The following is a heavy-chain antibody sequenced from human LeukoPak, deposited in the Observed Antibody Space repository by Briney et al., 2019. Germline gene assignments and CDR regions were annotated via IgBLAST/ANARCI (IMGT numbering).Heavy chain of an antibody. V-gene: IGHV3-72*01. CDR1: GFTFSDHY. CDR3: VRGMRAARGFDY. Sequence: GGSLRLSCAASGFTFSDHYMDWVRQVPGKGLEWVGRTRNKANSYTTEYAASVKGRFTISRDDSKNSLYLQMNSLKTEDTAVYYCVRGMRAARGFDYWGQGTLVTVSS. J-gene: IGHJ4*02. D-gene: IGHD3-10*01. CDR2: TRNKANSYTT.